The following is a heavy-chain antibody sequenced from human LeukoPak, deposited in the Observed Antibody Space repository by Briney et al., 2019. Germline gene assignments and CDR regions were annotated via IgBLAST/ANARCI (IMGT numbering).Heavy chain of an antibody. Sequence: GGSLRLSCAASGFTFSTYAMSWVRQAPGNGLEWVSAISGSGGGTYYADSVKGRFTISRDSSKNTLSLQMNSLRAEDTAVFYCARSIYASGSYYAFDIWGQGTMVTVSS. CDR3: ARSIYASGSYYAFDI. V-gene: IGHV3-23*01. CDR1: GFTFSTYA. CDR2: ISGSGGGT. D-gene: IGHD3-10*01. J-gene: IGHJ3*02.